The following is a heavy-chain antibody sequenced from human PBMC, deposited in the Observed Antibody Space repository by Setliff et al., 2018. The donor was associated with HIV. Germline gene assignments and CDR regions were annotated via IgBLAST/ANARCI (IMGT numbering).Heavy chain of an antibody. V-gene: IGHV1-8*02. Sequence: ASVKVSCKASGYTFTNDDINWVRQATGQGLEWMGWMSPFSGRTGYAQKFEGRVTMTRNTSINTAYMELSSLTSEDTALYYCARQLSNSLDFWGQGALVTVSS. CDR3: ARQLSNSLDF. J-gene: IGHJ4*02. CDR2: MSPFSGRT. D-gene: IGHD1-1*01. CDR1: GYTFTNDD.